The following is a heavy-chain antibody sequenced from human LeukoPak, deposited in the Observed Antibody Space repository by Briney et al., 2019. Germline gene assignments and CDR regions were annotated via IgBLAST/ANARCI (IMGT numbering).Heavy chain of an antibody. CDR3: ARVGDSSSWYGYYYYYGMDV. J-gene: IGHJ6*02. CDR2: IKQDGSEK. D-gene: IGHD6-13*01. Sequence: GGSLRLSCAASGFTFSSYWMSWVRQAPGKGLEWVANIKQDGSEKYYVDSVKGRFTISRDNAKNPLYLQMNSLRAEDTAVYYCARVGDSSSWYGYYYYYGMDVWGQGTTVTVSS. V-gene: IGHV3-7*01. CDR1: GFTFSSYW.